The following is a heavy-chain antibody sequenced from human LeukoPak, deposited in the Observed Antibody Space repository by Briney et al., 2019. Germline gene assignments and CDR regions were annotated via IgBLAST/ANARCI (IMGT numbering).Heavy chain of an antibody. Sequence: GGSLRLSCAASGFIFSDYAMGWVRQAPGKGLEWVSGISWNSGSIGYADSVKGRFTISRDNAKNSLYLQMNSLRAEDTALYYCAKGSFHYYDSSGSSYFDYWGQGTLVTVSS. D-gene: IGHD3-22*01. CDR2: ISWNSGSI. CDR1: GFIFSDYA. J-gene: IGHJ4*02. V-gene: IGHV3-9*01. CDR3: AKGSFHYYDSSGSSYFDY.